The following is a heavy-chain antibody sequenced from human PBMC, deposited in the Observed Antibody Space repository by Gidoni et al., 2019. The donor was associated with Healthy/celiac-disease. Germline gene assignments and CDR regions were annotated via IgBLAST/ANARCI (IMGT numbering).Heavy chain of an antibody. D-gene: IGHD6-6*01. CDR1: GGSLSSCDYY. J-gene: IGHJ4*02. CDR3: ARESIAAWMDFDY. CDR2: IYYSGST. V-gene: IGHV4-30-4*01. Sequence: QVQLQESGPGLVKPSQTLSLTCTVSGGSLSSCDYYWSWIRQPPGKGLEWIGYIYYSGSTYYNPSLKSRVTISVDTSKNQFSLKLSSVTAADTAVYYCARESIAAWMDFDYWGQGTLVTVSS.